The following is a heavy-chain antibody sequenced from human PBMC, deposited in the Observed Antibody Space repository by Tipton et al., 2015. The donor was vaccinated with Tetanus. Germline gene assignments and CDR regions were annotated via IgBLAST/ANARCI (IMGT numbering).Heavy chain of an antibody. CDR2: INDSGST. Sequence: TLSLTCAVYGGSFSGYYWNWIRQPPGKGLEWIGEINDSGSTSYNPSLKSRVTISVDTAKNQFSLNLSSATAADTAVYYCARWETVTTKIHYWGQGTLVTVSS. J-gene: IGHJ4*02. CDR1: GGSFSGYY. V-gene: IGHV4-34*01. CDR3: ARWETVTTKIHY. D-gene: IGHD4-17*01.